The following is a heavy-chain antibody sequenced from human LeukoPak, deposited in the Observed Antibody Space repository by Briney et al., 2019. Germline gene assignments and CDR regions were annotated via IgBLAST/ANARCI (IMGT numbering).Heavy chain of an antibody. Sequence: GGSLRLSCAASGFTFSSYAMHWVRQAPGKGLEWVAVISYDGSNKYYADSVKGRFTISRDNSKNTLYLQMNSLRAEDTAVYYCARIVGAIAQNWFDPWGQGTLVTVSS. CDR3: ARIVGAIAQNWFDP. CDR2: ISYDGSNK. D-gene: IGHD1-26*01. CDR1: GFTFSSYA. J-gene: IGHJ5*02. V-gene: IGHV3-30*04.